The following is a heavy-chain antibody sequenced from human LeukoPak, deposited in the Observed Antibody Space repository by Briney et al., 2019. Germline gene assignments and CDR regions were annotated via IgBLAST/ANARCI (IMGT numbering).Heavy chain of an antibody. CDR1: GGSISSYY. CDR2: IYYSGST. CDR3: ARERYSSGWYFDY. D-gene: IGHD6-19*01. J-gene: IGHJ4*02. V-gene: IGHV4-59*01. Sequence: SETLSLTCTVSGGSISSYYWSWIRQPPGKGLEWIGYIYYSGSTNYNPSLKSRVTISVDTSKNQFSLKLSSATAADTAVYYCARERYSSGWYFDYWGQGTLVTVSS.